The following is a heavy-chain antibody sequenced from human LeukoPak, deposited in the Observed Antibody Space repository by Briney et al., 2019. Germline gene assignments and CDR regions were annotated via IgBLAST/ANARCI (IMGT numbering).Heavy chain of an antibody. V-gene: IGHV1-69*13. CDR3: ARGDSTNYDFWSGYPPLKYNWFDP. J-gene: IGHJ5*02. Sequence: ASVKVSCKASGYTFTNYYMHWVRQAPGQGLEWMGGIIPIFGTANYAQKFQGRVTITADESTSTAYMELSSLRSEDTAVYYCARGDSTNYDFWSGYPPLKYNWFDPWGQGTLVTVSS. CDR2: IIPIFGTA. D-gene: IGHD3-3*01. CDR1: GYTFTNYY.